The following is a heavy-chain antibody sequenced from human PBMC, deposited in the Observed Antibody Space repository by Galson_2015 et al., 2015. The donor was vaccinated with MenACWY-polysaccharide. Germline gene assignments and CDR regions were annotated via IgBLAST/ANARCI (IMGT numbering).Heavy chain of an antibody. CDR2: INYSGST. CDR3: ARAIAVAGQRRDFDL. D-gene: IGHD6-19*01. J-gene: IGHJ2*01. Sequence: ETLSLTCTVSGGSISSYYWNWIRQPPGKGLEWVGYINYSGSTNHNPSLKSRVTMSVDTSKNQFSLNLTSVTDADTAAYYCARAIAVAGQRRDFDLWGRGTLVTVSS. V-gene: IGHV4-59*01. CDR1: GGSISSYY.